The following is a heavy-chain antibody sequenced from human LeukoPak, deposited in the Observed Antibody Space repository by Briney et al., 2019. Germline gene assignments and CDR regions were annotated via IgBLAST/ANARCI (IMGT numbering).Heavy chain of an antibody. Sequence: PGGSLRLSCAGSGFTFRIYAMSWVRQAPGKGLEWVSAISGSGGSTYYADSVKGRFTISRDNSKNTLYLQMNSLRAEDTAVYYCAKTGGYYYYYYGMDVWGQGTTVTVSS. D-gene: IGHD1-14*01. J-gene: IGHJ6*02. V-gene: IGHV3-23*01. CDR2: ISGSGGST. CDR1: GFTFRIYA. CDR3: AKTGGYYYYYYGMDV.